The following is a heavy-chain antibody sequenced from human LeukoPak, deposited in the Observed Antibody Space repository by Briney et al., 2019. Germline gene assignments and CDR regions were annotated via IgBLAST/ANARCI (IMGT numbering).Heavy chain of an antibody. Sequence: GASVKVSCKASGYTFTTYYMHWVRQAPGQGLEWMGWINPNSGGTNYAQKFQGRVTMTRDTSISTAYMELSRLRSDDTAVYYCARVGLSWNDQGAFDIWGQGTMVTVSS. J-gene: IGHJ3*02. V-gene: IGHV1-2*02. CDR1: GYTFTTYY. CDR2: INPNSGGT. CDR3: ARVGLSWNDQGAFDI. D-gene: IGHD1-1*01.